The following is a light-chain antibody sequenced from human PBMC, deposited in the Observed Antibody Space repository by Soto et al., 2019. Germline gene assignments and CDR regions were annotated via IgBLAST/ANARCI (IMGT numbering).Light chain of an antibody. CDR1: ESVSSN. CDR3: QQYNNWPPWT. Sequence: EIVMTQSPATLSVSPGERATLSCRASESVSSNLAWYQQKPGQAPRLLIYGASSRATGIPARFSGSGSGTEFILTISGLQSEDFAVYYCQQYNNWPPWTVGHGTKVEIK. CDR2: GAS. V-gene: IGKV3-15*01. J-gene: IGKJ1*01.